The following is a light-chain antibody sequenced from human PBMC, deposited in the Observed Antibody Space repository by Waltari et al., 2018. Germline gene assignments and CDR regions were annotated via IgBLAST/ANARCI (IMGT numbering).Light chain of an antibody. CDR3: QQYDNWPPYT. J-gene: IGKJ2*01. CDR2: AAS. V-gene: IGKV3-15*01. CDR1: QSVSST. Sequence: EIVMTQSPAPLSPSPGERATISCRASQSVSSTLAWYQQHPGQAPRLLIFAASNRASGIPARFTGSGSGTEFTLTISSLQSEDFADYYCQQYDNWPPYTFGQGTKLELK.